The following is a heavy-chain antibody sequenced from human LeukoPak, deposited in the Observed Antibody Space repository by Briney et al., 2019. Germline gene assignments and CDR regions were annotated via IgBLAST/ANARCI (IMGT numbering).Heavy chain of an antibody. Sequence: TPGGSLRLSCAASGFTFSSYAMSWIRQAPGKGLEWVSYISSSDSRIYYADSVKDRFTISRDNTKNSLYLQMHSLRVEDTAVYYCARENYYGSGSSPGEFDYWGQGTLVTVSS. J-gene: IGHJ4*02. CDR3: ARENYYGSGSSPGEFDY. V-gene: IGHV3-11*01. D-gene: IGHD3-10*01. CDR2: ISSSDSRI. CDR1: GFTFSSYA.